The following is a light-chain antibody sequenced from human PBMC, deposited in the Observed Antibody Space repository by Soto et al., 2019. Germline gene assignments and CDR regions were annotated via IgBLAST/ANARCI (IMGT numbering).Light chain of an antibody. CDR1: NSDIGGYNY. V-gene: IGLV2-14*03. CDR2: DVS. J-gene: IGLJ1*01. CDR3: SSYTSSGTPYV. Sequence: QSVLTQPASVSGSPGQPITISCTGTNSDIGGYNYVSWYQHHPGKAPKLMIYDVSNRPSGVSNRFSGSKSANTASLTISGLQAEDEADYYCSSYTSSGTPYVFGTGTKLTVL.